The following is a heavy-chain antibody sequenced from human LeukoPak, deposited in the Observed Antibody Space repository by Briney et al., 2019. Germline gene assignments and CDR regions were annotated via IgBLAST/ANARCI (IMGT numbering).Heavy chain of an antibody. Sequence: GGSVKVSCKASGYTFTSYYMHWVRQAPGQGLEWMGIINPSGGSTSYAQKFQGRVTMTRDMSTSTVYMELSSLRSEDTAVYYCARDRATTVTTRLFDYWGQGALVTVSS. CDR2: INPSGGST. D-gene: IGHD4-17*01. CDR3: ARDRATTVTTRLFDY. V-gene: IGHV1-46*01. J-gene: IGHJ4*02. CDR1: GYTFTSYY.